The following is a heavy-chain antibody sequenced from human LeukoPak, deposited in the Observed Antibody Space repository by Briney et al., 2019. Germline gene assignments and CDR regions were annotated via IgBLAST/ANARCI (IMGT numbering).Heavy chain of an antibody. V-gene: IGHV3-30*03. CDR3: ARDAAWDYSNYGGRDAFDI. CDR1: GFTFSSYG. Sequence: GGSLRLSYAASGFTFSSYGMHWVRQAPGKGLEWVAVISYDGSNKYYADSVKGRFTISRDNSKNTLYLQMNSLRAEDTAVYYCARDAAWDYSNYGGRDAFDIWGQGTMVTVSS. D-gene: IGHD4-11*01. J-gene: IGHJ3*02. CDR2: ISYDGSNK.